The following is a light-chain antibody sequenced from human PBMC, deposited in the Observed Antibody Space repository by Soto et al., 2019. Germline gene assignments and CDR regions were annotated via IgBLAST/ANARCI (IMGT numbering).Light chain of an antibody. Sequence: EIVLTQSPGTLSLSPGERSTLSGRASQSVYSSHLAWYRQKPGQVPRLXIYDASSRATGIPDRFSGSGSGTEFTLTISRLEPEDFAVYYCQQYHSATFTFGPGTKVDIK. V-gene: IGKV3-20*01. J-gene: IGKJ3*01. CDR2: DAS. CDR1: QSVYSSH. CDR3: QQYHSATFT.